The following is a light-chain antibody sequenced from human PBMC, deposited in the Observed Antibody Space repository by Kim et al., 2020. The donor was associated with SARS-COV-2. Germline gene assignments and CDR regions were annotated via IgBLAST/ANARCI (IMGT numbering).Light chain of an antibody. CDR1: RRGIGSSSR. J-gene: IGLJ3*02. V-gene: IGLV2-18*02. CDR3: SSYTSSSIV. CDR2: EVS. Sequence: PGNSVPNSCAGTRRGIGSSSRVSWYQQPPGTAPILMIDEVSKRPSGVPDRFYGSKSGNTASLTISGLQAEDEADYYCSSYTSSSIVFGGGTQLTVL.